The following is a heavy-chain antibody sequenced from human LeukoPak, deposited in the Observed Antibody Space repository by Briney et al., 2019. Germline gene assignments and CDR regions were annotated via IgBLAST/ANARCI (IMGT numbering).Heavy chain of an antibody. J-gene: IGHJ4*02. CDR2: ITASGGNT. Sequence: QPGGSLRLSCAASGFTFSSYAMGWVRQAPGKGLEWVSAITASGGNTYYADSVKGRFTISRDNSKNTLYLQVNSLRAEDTAVYYCAKGNGYSYGRYHFDYWGQGTLVTVSS. V-gene: IGHV3-23*01. D-gene: IGHD5-18*01. CDR1: GFTFSSYA. CDR3: AKGNGYSYGRYHFDY.